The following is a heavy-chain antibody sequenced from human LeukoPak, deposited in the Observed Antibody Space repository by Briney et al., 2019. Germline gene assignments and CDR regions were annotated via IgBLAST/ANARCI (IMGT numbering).Heavy chain of an antibody. CDR1: GFTFSSYW. CDR3: ARDPGKAAAGTKDYYYYYMDV. J-gene: IGHJ6*03. D-gene: IGHD6-13*01. V-gene: IGHV3-7*01. Sequence: GGSLRLSCAASGFTFSSYWMSWVRQAPGKGLEWVANIKQDGSEKYYVDSVKGRFTISRDSAKNSLYLQMNSLRAEDTAVYYCARDPGKAAAGTKDYYYYYMDVWGKGTTVTVSS. CDR2: IKQDGSEK.